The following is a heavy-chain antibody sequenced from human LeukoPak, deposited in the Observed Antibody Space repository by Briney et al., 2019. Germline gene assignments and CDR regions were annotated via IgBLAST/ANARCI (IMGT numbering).Heavy chain of an antibody. CDR1: GFIFSGSW. J-gene: IGHJ5*02. CDR2: IKKDGSEK. V-gene: IGHV3-7*03. CDR3: AKDAQPRSRWFDP. Sequence: QTGGSLRLSCTASGFIFSGSWMAWIRQAPGKGLEWVAIIKKDGSEKYYVDSVKGRFTISRDNAKNSLYLQMNTLRAEDTAMYYCAKDAQPRSRWFDPWGQGTLVTVSS. D-gene: IGHD3-16*01.